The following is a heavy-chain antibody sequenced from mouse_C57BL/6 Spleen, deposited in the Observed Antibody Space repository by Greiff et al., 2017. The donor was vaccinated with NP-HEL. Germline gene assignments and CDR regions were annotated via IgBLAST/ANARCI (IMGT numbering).Heavy chain of an antibody. Sequence: VQLQQSGPELVKPGASVKISCKASGYTFTDYYMNWVKQSHGKSLEWIGDINPNNGGTSYNQKFKGKATLTVDKSSSTAYMELRSLTSEDSAVYYCARGEGDYWGQGTSVTVSS. J-gene: IGHJ4*01. V-gene: IGHV1-26*01. CDR1: GYTFTDYY. CDR3: ARGEGDY. CDR2: INPNNGGT.